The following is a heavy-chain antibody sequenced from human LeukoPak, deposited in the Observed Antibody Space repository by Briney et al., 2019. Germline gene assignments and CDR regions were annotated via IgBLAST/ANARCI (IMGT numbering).Heavy chain of an antibody. Sequence: GGSLRLSCAASGFTFSSYGMHWGRQAPGKGLEWVAVIWYDGSNKYYADSVKGRFTISRDNSKNTLYLQMNSLRAEDTAVYYCARGALIYYYDSSGYSNWFDPWGQGTLVTVSS. CDR2: IWYDGSNK. D-gene: IGHD3-22*01. J-gene: IGHJ5*02. V-gene: IGHV3-33*01. CDR3: ARGALIYYYDSSGYSNWFDP. CDR1: GFTFSSYG.